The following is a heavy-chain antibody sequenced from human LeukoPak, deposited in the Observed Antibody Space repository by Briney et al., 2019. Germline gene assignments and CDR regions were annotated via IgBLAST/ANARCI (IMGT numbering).Heavy chain of an antibody. CDR3: AKDHYDSSAANTDAFDI. CDR1: GFTVSSNY. Sequence: PGGSLRLSCAASGFTVSSNYMSWVRQAPGKGLEWVSAISGSGGSTYYADSVKGRFTISRDNSKNTLYLQMNSLRAEDTAVYYCAKDHYDSSAANTDAFDIWGQGTMVTVSS. J-gene: IGHJ3*02. CDR2: ISGSGGST. V-gene: IGHV3-23*01. D-gene: IGHD3-22*01.